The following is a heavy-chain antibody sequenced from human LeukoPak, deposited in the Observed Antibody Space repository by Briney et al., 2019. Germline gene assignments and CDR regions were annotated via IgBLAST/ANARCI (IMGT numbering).Heavy chain of an antibody. V-gene: IGHV1-69*05. CDR2: IIPIFGTA. Sequence: SVKVSCKASGGTFSSYAISWVRQAPGQGLEWMGGIIPIFGTANYAQKFQGRVTITTDESTSTAYMELSSLRSEDTAVYYCAKSREGVSSSWYQNFDYWGQGTLVTVSS. J-gene: IGHJ4*02. CDR1: GGTFSSYA. CDR3: AKSREGVSSSWYQNFDY. D-gene: IGHD6-13*01.